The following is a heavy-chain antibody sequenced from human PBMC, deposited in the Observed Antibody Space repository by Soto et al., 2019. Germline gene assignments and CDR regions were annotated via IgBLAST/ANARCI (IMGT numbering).Heavy chain of an antibody. D-gene: IGHD2-21*01. CDR1: GDSISTYY. CDR3: ARTRMIESWIDY. CDR2: VYYSGST. J-gene: IGHJ4*01. Sequence: SETLSLTCDVSGDSISTYYWSWIRQPPGKGLEWIGYVYYSGSTLYNPSLESRVTLLIDMPKKQVSLKLNSVIAADTAVYYCARTRMIESWIDYWGHGTLVTVSS. V-gene: IGHV4-59*01.